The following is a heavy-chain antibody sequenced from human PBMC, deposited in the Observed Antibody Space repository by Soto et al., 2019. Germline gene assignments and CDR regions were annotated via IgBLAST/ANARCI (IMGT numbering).Heavy chain of an antibody. D-gene: IGHD6-13*01. CDR3: ARDYRSSWYNWFDP. Sequence: GWALRLSCAAAGFTFSSYWMSWVRQAPGKGLEWVANIKQDGSEKYYVDSVKGRFTISRDNAKNSLYLQMNSLRAEDTAVYYCARDYRSSWYNWFDPWGQGTLVTVSS. CDR2: IKQDGSEK. J-gene: IGHJ5*02. CDR1: GFTFSSYW. V-gene: IGHV3-7*01.